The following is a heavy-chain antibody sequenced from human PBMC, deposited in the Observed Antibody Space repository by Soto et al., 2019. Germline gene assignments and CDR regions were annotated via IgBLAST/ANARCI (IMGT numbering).Heavy chain of an antibody. J-gene: IGHJ4*02. CDR3: ARDLRRMGEYSGLGY. Sequence: QVRLVESGGGVVQPGRSLRLSCAASGFTFSSYGMPWVRQAPGTGLEWVAVIWYDGSNKYYADSVQGRITISRDNSKITLYLQRNSLRAEDTAVYYCARDLRRMGEYSGLGYWGQVSLVTVS. CDR1: GFTFSSYG. V-gene: IGHV3-33*01. CDR2: IWYDGSNK. D-gene: IGHD3-10*01.